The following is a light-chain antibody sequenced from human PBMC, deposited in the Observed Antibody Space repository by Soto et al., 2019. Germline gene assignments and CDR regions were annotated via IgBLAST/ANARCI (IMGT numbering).Light chain of an antibody. J-gene: IGKJ2*01. Sequence: EIVMTQSPATLSVSPGERATLSCRVSQSVSSNLAWYQQKPGQAPRLLIYGASTRATGIPARFSGSGSGTEFILTISSLQSEDLALYYCQQYNNWPPYTFGQGTKLEIK. CDR1: QSVSSN. CDR3: QQYNNWPPYT. CDR2: GAS. V-gene: IGKV3-15*01.